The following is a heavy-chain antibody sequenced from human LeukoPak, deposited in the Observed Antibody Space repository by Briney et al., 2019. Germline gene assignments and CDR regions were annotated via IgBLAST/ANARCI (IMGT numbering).Heavy chain of an antibody. D-gene: IGHD1-26*01. CDR2: LSYDGSIK. V-gene: IGHV3-30-3*01. CDR3: TRVISLWELHDAFDI. J-gene: IGHJ3*02. Sequence: GGSLRLSCAASGFTFSTYSIHWVRQAPGKGLEWVAVLSYDGSIKYYADSVKGRFTISRDNSKNTVYLQMNSLRTEDTAVYYCTRVISLWELHDAFDIWGHGTMVTVSS. CDR1: GFTFSTYS.